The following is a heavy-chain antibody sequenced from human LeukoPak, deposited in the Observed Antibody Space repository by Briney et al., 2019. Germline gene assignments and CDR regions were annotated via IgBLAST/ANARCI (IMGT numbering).Heavy chain of an antibody. J-gene: IGHJ3*02. CDR1: GGSFSGYY. CDR2: INHSGST. V-gene: IGHV4-34*01. CDR3: ARRSDYGDYIDAFDI. Sequence: PSETLSLTCAVYGGSFSGYYWSWTRQPPGKGLEWIGEINHSGSTNYNPSLKSRVTISVDTSKNQFSLKLSSVTAADTAVYYCARRSDYGDYIDAFDIWGQGTMVTVSS. D-gene: IGHD4-17*01.